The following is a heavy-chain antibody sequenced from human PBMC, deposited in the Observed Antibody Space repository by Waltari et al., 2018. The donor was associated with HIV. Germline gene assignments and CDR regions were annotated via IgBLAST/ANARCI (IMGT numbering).Heavy chain of an antibody. CDR3: ARHSLTYYYDSSGYSVAFDY. Sequence: QLQLQESGPGLVKPSETLSLTCTVSGGPISSSSYYWGWVRQPTGKGLEWIGSIYYSGSTYYNPSLKSRVTISVDTSKNQFSLKLSSVTAADTAVYYCARHSLTYYYDSSGYSVAFDYWGQGTLVTVSS. CDR1: GGPISSSSYY. CDR2: IYYSGST. V-gene: IGHV4-39*01. D-gene: IGHD3-22*01. J-gene: IGHJ4*02.